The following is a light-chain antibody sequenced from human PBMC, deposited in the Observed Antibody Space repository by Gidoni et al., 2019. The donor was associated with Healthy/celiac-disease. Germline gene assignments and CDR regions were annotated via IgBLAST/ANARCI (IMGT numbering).Light chain of an antibody. V-gene: IGKV1-39*01. CDR1: QSISSY. CDR3: QQSYSTLAFT. CDR2: AAS. Sequence: PSSLSASVGDRVTITCRASQSISSYLNWYQQKPGKAPKLLIYAASSLQSGVPSRFSGSGSGTDFTLTISSLQPEDFATYYCQQSYSTLAFTFGPGTKVDIK. J-gene: IGKJ3*01.